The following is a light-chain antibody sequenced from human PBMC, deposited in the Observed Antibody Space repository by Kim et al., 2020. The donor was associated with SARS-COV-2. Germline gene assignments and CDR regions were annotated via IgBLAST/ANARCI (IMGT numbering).Light chain of an antibody. Sequence: QSALTQPASVSGSPGQSITISCTGTSSDVGGYNYVSWYQQHPGKAPKLMIYDVSKQPSGVSNRFSASKSGNTASLTISGLQAEDEADYYCSSYTSSSTFYVFGTVTKVTVL. CDR3: SSYTSSSTFYV. V-gene: IGLV2-14*01. CDR1: SSDVGGYNY. CDR2: DVS. J-gene: IGLJ1*01.